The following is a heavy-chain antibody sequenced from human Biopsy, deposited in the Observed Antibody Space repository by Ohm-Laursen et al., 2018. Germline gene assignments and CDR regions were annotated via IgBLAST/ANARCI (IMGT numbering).Heavy chain of an antibody. D-gene: IGHD2/OR15-2a*01. J-gene: IGHJ5*02. Sequence: SSVKVSCKASGYTFTTYDITWVRQVTGQGPEWMGWMNPISGNTGYAHKFRGRVTMTSDSSISTVYLEVSSLTFEDTAVYYCARAVRYRLLSDPWGQGTLVTVSS. CDR3: ARAVRYRLLSDP. CDR1: GYTFTTYD. CDR2: MNPISGNT. V-gene: IGHV1-8*01.